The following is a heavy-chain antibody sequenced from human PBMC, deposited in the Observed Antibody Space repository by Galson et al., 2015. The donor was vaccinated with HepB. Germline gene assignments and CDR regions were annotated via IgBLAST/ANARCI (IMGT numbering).Heavy chain of an antibody. CDR1: GFTFSDYY. J-gene: IGHJ4*02. V-gene: IGHV3-23*01. Sequence: SLRLSCAASGFTFSDYYMSWIRQAPGKGLEWVSTISPRSENTYYTDSVKGRFSISRDNSRHTLFLHMNNLGVEDTAIYFCVKVRELFSMTFDYWGPGILVTVSS. CDR3: VKVRELFSMTFDY. D-gene: IGHD1-1*01. CDR2: ISPRSENT.